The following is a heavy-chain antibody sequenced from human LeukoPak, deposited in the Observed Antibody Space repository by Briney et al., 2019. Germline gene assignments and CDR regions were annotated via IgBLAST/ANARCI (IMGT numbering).Heavy chain of an antibody. CDR2: ISYDGRNK. CDR3: ARAQWLATSYYYGMDV. CDR1: GFTFNTYT. J-gene: IGHJ6*02. D-gene: IGHD6-19*01. V-gene: IGHV3-30-3*01. Sequence: GGSLRLSCAASGFTFNTYTMNWVRQAPGKGLEWVAVISYDGRNKYYADSVKGRFTISRDNSKNTLYLQMNSLRAEDTAVYYCARAQWLATSYYYGMDVWGQGTTVTVSS.